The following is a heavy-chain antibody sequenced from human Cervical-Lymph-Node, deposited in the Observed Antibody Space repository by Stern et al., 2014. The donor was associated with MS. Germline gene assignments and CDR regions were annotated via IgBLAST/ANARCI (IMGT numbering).Heavy chain of an antibody. J-gene: IGHJ4*02. CDR3: ALGGFGHYFEY. Sequence: VQLEESGAEVQKHGSSVKGSCRASGGTFSSSDISWVRQATGQGLEWMGGIIPIIGTANYAQKYQGRVTITADESTSTAYMELSSLRSEDTAIYYCALGGFGHYFEYWGQGTLVTVSS. CDR2: IIPIIGTA. V-gene: IGHV1-69*01. CDR1: GGTFSSSD. D-gene: IGHD3-10*01.